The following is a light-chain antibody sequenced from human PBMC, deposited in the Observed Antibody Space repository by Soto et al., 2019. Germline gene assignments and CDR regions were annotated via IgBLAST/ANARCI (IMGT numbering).Light chain of an antibody. CDR2: WAS. V-gene: IGKV4-1*01. Sequence: DIVMTQSPDSLAVSLGERATINCKSNQSLLYRSNNTNYLAWYQQKPRQPPTLLIYWASTRESGVPDRFSGSGSGTDFTLTLNSLQPEDVAVYYCQQYYDSPRTFGQGTRVEI. J-gene: IGKJ1*01. CDR1: QSLLYRSNNTNY. CDR3: QQYYDSPRT.